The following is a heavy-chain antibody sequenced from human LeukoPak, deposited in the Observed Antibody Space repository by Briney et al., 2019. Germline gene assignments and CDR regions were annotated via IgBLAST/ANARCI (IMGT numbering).Heavy chain of an antibody. Sequence: SETLSLTCTVSGGSISSYYWSWIRQPPGKGLEWIAYIYYSGSTNYNPSLKSRVTISVDTSKNQFSLKLSSVTAADTAVYYCARDHGSGSSYDWFDPWGQGTLVTVSS. D-gene: IGHD3-10*01. J-gene: IGHJ5*02. CDR2: IYYSGST. CDR3: ARDHGSGSSYDWFDP. V-gene: IGHV4-59*12. CDR1: GGSISSYY.